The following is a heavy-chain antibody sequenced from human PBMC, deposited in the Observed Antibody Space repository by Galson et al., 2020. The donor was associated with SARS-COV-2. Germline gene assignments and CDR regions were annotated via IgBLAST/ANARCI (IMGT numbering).Heavy chain of an antibody. V-gene: IGHV4-39*01. D-gene: IGHD2-21*02. CDR2: IYYSGST. J-gene: IGHJ6*02. CDR1: GGSISSSSYY. CDR3: ASFANCGGDCYSFIQVTPNYYYGMDV. Sequence: SETLSLTCTVSGGSISSSSYYWGWIRQPPGKGLEWIGSIYYSGSTYYNPSLKSRVTIYVDTSKNQFSLKLSSVTAADTAVYYCASFANCGGDCYSFIQVTPNYYYGMDVWGQGTTVTVSS.